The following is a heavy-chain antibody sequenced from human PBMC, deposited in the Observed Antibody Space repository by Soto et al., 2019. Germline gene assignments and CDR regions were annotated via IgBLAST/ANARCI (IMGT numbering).Heavy chain of an antibody. CDR2: VSSGGGT. Sequence: QPGGSLRLSCAASGFTFSTYAMGWGRQAPGKGLEWVSVVSSGGGTHYADSVKGRFTVSRDNSKNTLSLQMNSLRADDTAVYYCAKRRGAGGHFDYWGQGALVTVSS. CDR1: GFTFSTYA. CDR3: AKRRGAGGHFDY. V-gene: IGHV3-23*01. D-gene: IGHD2-15*01. J-gene: IGHJ4*02.